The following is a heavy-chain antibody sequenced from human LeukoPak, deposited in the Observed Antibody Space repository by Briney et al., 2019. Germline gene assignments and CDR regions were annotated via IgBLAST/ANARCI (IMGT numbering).Heavy chain of an antibody. Sequence: ASVKVSCKASGYTFTGYYMHWVRQAPGQGLEWMGWINPNSGGTNYAQKFQGRVTMTRDMSTSTVYMELSSLRSEDTAVYYCARGGVGATTYVRFDPWGQGTLVTVSS. V-gene: IGHV1-2*02. D-gene: IGHD1-26*01. CDR3: ARGGVGATTYVRFDP. CDR1: GYTFTGYY. CDR2: INPNSGGT. J-gene: IGHJ5*02.